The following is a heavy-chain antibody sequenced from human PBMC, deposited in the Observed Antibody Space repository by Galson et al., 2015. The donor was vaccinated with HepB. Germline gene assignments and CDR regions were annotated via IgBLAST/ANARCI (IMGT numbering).Heavy chain of an antibody. CDR3: ARAAARSSMLYVVQVDYFLDD. D-gene: IGHD2-8*01. J-gene: IGHJ4*02. V-gene: IGHV3-49*04. CDR2: IRRDDGGATT. CDR1: GFTFGDYA. Sequence: SLRLSCATSGFTFGDYALSWVRQAPGKGLEWVGFIRRDDGGATTEYAASVRGRFTISRDDSKSIAYLQMNSLKSEDTAVYFGARAAARSSMLYVVQVDYFLDDWGPGTLVTASS.